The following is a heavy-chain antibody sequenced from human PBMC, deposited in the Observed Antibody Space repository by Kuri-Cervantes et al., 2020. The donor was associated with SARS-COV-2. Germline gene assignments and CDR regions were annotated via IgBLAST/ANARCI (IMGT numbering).Heavy chain of an antibody. V-gene: IGHV4-59*12. Sequence: SETLSLTCNVSGDSIRDYYWNWIRQSPGKGLEWIGYVYYSGITDYNPSLKSRVTISVDTSKNQFSLKLSSVTAADTAVYYCARIRHPYWYFDLWGRGTQVTVSS. D-gene: IGHD1-1*01. CDR3: ARIRHPYWYFDL. J-gene: IGHJ2*01. CDR2: VYYSGIT. CDR1: GDSIRDYY.